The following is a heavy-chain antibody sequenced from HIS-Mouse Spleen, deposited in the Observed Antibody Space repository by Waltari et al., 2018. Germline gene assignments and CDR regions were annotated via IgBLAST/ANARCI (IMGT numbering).Heavy chain of an antibody. V-gene: IGHV4-39*07. Sequence: QLQLRESGPGLVKPSETLSLTCTVSVGSISSLTYYCGWIRQPPGKGLAWIGSIYYSGSTYYNPSLKSRVTISVDTSKNQFSLKLSSVTAADTAVYYCAREIPYSSSWYDWYFDLWGRGTLVTVSS. J-gene: IGHJ2*01. CDR3: AREIPYSSSWYDWYFDL. CDR1: VGSISSLTYY. D-gene: IGHD6-13*01. CDR2: IYYSGST.